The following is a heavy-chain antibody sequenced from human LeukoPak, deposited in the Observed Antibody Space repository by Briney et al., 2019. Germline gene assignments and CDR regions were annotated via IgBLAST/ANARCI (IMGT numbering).Heavy chain of an antibody. J-gene: IGHJ4*02. CDR2: SSSGGST. CDR3: AKRYYYDNSGLWDY. Sequence: GGSLRLSCGASGFTFSSYAMSWVRQAPGKGLEWVSASSSGGSTHYADSVKGRFTISRDNSKNTLYLQMNSLRAEDTAVYYCAKRYYYDNSGLWDYWGQGTLVAVSS. D-gene: IGHD3-22*01. V-gene: IGHV3-23*01. CDR1: GFTFSSYA.